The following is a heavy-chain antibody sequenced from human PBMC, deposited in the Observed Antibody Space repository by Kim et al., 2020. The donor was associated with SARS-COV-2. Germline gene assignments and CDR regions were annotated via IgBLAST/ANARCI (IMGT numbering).Heavy chain of an antibody. V-gene: IGHV1-18*04. CDR3: ARDRGDITMVRGVTSGAFDY. CDR1: GYTFTSYG. CDR2: ISAYNGNT. Sequence: ASVKVSCKASGYTFTSYGISWVRQAPGQGLEWMGWISAYNGNTNYAQKLQGRVTMTTDTSTSTAYMELRSLRSDDTAVYYCARDRGDITMVRGVTSGAFDYWGQGTLVTVSS. J-gene: IGHJ4*02. D-gene: IGHD3-10*01.